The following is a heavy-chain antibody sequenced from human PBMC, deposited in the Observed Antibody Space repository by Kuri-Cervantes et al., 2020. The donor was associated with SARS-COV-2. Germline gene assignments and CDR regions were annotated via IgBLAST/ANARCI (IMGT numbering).Heavy chain of an antibody. J-gene: IGHJ5*02. Sequence: WETLCLTCSVSGGPISRYYWSWMRQPPGKGLEGFGHIHYSGSTNYNNSLESGVTISVDRSKNQFSLKLSTVTAADTAAYYCARVCTIFGVVIPNWFDPWGQGTLVTVSS. CDR2: IHYSGST. V-gene: IGHV4-59*12. D-gene: IGHD3-3*01. CDR3: ARVCTIFGVVIPNWFDP. CDR1: GGPISRYY.